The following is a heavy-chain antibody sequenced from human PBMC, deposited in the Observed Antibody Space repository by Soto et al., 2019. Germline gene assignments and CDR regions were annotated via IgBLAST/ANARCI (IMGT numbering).Heavy chain of an antibody. CDR1: GFTFSSYS. V-gene: IGHV3-48*01. Sequence: EVQLVESGGGLVQPGGSLRLSCAASGFTFSSYSMNWVRQAPGKGLEWVSYISSSSNTIYADSVKGRFTISRDNAKNSLYLQMNSLRAEDTAVYYCFLDRYYYNGRGAFDIWGQGTMVTVSS. J-gene: IGHJ3*02. CDR3: FLDRYYYNGRGAFDI. CDR2: ISSSSNTI. D-gene: IGHD3-10*01.